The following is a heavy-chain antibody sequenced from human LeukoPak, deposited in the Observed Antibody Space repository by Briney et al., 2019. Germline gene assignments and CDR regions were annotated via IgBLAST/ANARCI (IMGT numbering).Heavy chain of an antibody. V-gene: IGHV3-21*04. CDR3: VMNVQWLVTDDAFDI. CDR1: GFTFSSYS. CDR2: ISSSSSYI. Sequence: GGSLRLSCAASGFTFSSYSMNWVRQAPGKGLEWVSSISSSSSYIYYADSVKGRFTISRDNSKNTLYLQMNSLRAEDTAVYYCVMNVQWLVTDDAFDIWGQGTMVTVSS. D-gene: IGHD6-19*01. J-gene: IGHJ3*02.